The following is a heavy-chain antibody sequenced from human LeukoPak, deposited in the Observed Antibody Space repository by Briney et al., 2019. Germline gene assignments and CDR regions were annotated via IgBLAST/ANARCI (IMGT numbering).Heavy chain of an antibody. CDR3: AREYIVLMVYATGTFDP. CDR2: IYTSGST. V-gene: IGHV4-61*02. J-gene: IGHJ5*02. Sequence: SETLSLTCTVSGGSISSGSYYWSWIRQPAGKGVEWIGRIYTSGSTNYNPSLKSRVTISVDTSKNQFSLKLSSVTAADTAVYYCAREYIVLMVYATGTFDPWGQGTLVTVSS. CDR1: GGSISSGSYY. D-gene: IGHD2-8*01.